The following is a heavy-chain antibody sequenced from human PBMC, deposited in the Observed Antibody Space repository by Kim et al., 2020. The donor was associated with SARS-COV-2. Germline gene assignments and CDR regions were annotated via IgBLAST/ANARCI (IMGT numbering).Heavy chain of an antibody. CDR1: GFTFSSYA. CDR3: ARDSRGGMDV. Sequence: GGSLRLSCAASGFTFSSYAMHWVRQAPGKGLEWVAVISYDGSNKYYADSVKGRFTISRDNSKNTLYLQMNSLRAEDTAVYYCARDSRGGMDVWGQGTTVTVSS. D-gene: IGHD3-10*01. J-gene: IGHJ6*02. CDR2: ISYDGSNK. V-gene: IGHV3-30-3*01.